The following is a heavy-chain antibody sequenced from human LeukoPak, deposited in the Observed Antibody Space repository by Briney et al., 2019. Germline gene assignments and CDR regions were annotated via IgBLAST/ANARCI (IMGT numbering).Heavy chain of an antibody. V-gene: IGHV1-8*01. J-gene: IGHJ4*02. CDR1: GYTFTSYD. Sequence: ASVKVSCTASGYTFTSYDFNWVRQATGQRPEWMGWMSPNSGDTGYAQKFQDRVTMTRNTSISTAYMELSSLRSDDTAVYYCARGPPNWGYDYWGPGTLVTVSS. CDR3: ARGPPNWGYDY. CDR2: MSPNSGDT. D-gene: IGHD7-27*01.